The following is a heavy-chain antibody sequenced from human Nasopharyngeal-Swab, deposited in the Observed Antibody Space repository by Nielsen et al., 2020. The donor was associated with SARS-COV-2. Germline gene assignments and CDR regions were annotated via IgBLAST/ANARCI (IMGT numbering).Heavy chain of an antibody. CDR3: ATLTVGGNNWSDP. D-gene: IGHD4-23*01. V-gene: IGHV5-10-1*01. J-gene: IGHJ5*02. Sequence: VRQMPGKGLEWMGRIDPSDSYTNYSPSFQGHVTISADKSISTAYLQWSSLKASDTAMYYCATLTVGGNNWSDPWGQGTLVTVSS. CDR2: IDPSDSYT.